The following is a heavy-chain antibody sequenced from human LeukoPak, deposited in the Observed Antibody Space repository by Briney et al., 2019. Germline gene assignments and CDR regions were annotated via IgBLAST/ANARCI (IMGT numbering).Heavy chain of an antibody. J-gene: IGHJ4*02. CDR3: ARRKYRSSWYYFDY. V-gene: IGHV3-74*01. Sequence: PGGSLRLSCAASGFSLSSYWMHWVRQAPGKGLVWVSRINSDGSTTNYADSVKGRFTISRDNAKNKLYLQMNSLRAEDTDVYYCARRKYRSSWYYFDYWGQGTLVTVSS. D-gene: IGHD6-13*01. CDR1: GFSLSSYW. CDR2: INSDGSTT.